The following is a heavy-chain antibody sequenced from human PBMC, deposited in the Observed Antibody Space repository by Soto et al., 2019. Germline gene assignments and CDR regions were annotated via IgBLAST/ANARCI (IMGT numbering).Heavy chain of an antibody. CDR2: IGADNGDT. V-gene: IGHV1-18*01. D-gene: IGHD3-9*01. J-gene: IGHJ5*02. Sequence: QVQLVQSGAEVKKPGASVKVSCKASGYTFSTYGFSWVRQAPGQGLEWMGWIGADNGDTNYAQNFQGRVTMTTDTSTTTSYMEPRSLTSDDTAVYFCARDLKGAEGFDPWGQGTLVTVSS. CDR1: GYTFSTYG. CDR3: ARDLKGAEGFDP.